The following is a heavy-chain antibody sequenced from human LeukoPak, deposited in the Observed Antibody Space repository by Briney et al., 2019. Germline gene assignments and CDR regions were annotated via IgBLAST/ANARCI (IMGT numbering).Heavy chain of an antibody. Sequence: SETLSLTCTVSGGSISSSSYYWGWIRQPPGKGLEWIGNVYYSGSTNYNPSLKSRVTISVDTSKNQFSLKLSSVTAADTAVYYCARRPFAYPPNNWGQGTLVTVSS. J-gene: IGHJ4*02. V-gene: IGHV4-39*07. CDR3: ARRPFAYPPNN. CDR1: GGSISSSSYY. D-gene: IGHD2-21*01. CDR2: VYYSGST.